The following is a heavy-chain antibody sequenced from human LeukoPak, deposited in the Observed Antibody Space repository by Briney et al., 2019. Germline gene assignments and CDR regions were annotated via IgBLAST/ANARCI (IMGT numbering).Heavy chain of an antibody. J-gene: IGHJ4*02. V-gene: IGHV3-23*01. CDR2: ISGSGGST. Sequence: QAGGSLRLSCTASGFTFSSYAMSWVRQAPGKGLEWVSAISGSGGSTYYADSVKGRFTISRDNSKNTLYLQMNSLRAEDTAVYYCAKGFGYGDYGPFDCWGQGTLVTVSS. D-gene: IGHD4-17*01. CDR3: AKGFGYGDYGPFDC. CDR1: GFTFSSYA.